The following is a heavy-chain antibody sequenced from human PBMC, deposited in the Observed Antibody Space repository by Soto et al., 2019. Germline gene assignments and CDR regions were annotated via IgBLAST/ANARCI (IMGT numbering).Heavy chain of an antibody. CDR1: GFTFSDYI. CDR2: ISSSSSYI. D-gene: IGHD4-17*01. Sequence: EIQLVESGGGLVKPGESLRLSCAASGFTFSDYIMNWVRQAPGKGLEWLSSISSSSSYIFYADSVKGRFTISRDNAKNSLYLLVHSLRAEDTAVYYCAPTVTRGGHFDYWGQGTLVTVSS. V-gene: IGHV3-21*04. CDR3: APTVTRGGHFDY. J-gene: IGHJ4*02.